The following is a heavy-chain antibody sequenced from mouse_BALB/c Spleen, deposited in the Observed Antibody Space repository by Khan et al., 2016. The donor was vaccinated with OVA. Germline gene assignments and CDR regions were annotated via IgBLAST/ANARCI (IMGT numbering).Heavy chain of an antibody. CDR1: GYMFTEYI. J-gene: IGHJ2*01. D-gene: IGHD2-10*02. Sequence: QVQLKQSGAELVKPGASVKLSCKASGYMFTEYIIHWVKQRSGQGLEWIGWFYPGTGSIKNNEKFKDKATLTADKSSSTVYMELSRLTSEDSAVYFCARSGRYGNLFDYWGQGTTLTVSS. V-gene: IGHV1-62-2*01. CDR2: FYPGTGSI. CDR3: ARSGRYGNLFDY.